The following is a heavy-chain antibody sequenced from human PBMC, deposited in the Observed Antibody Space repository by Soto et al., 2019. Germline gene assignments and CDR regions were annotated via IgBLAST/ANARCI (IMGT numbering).Heavy chain of an antibody. V-gene: IGHV1-2*04. CDR1: GYTFTGYY. D-gene: IGHD6-19*01. Sequence: ASVKVSCKASGYTFTGYYMHWVRQAPGQGLEWMGWINPNSGGTNYAQKFQGWVTMTRDTSISTAYMELSRLRSDDTAVYYCAIWGIAVAGEFDYWGQGTLVTV. J-gene: IGHJ4*02. CDR3: AIWGIAVAGEFDY. CDR2: INPNSGGT.